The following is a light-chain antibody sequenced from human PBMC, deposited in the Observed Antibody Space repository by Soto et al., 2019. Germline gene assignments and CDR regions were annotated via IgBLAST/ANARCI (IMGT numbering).Light chain of an antibody. CDR2: GAS. J-gene: IGKJ2*01. CDR1: RTVSASY. V-gene: IGKV3-20*01. CDR3: QPYDTSAT. Sequence: EIVLTQSPGTLSLSPGERATLSCRASRTVSASYLAWYQQKPGQAPRLLIYGASSRASGFPDRFSGSGSGTDFTLTISRLEPEDSAVYYCQPYDTSATFGQGTKLEI.